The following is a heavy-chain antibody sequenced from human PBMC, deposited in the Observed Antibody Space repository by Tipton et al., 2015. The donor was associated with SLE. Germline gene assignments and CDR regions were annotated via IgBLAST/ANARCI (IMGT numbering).Heavy chain of an antibody. CDR2: ISSSSSTI. CDR3: ARESPHSSSWDY. CDR1: GFTFSSYS. V-gene: IGHV3-48*01. Sequence: SLRLSCAASGFTFSSYSMNWVRQAPGKGLEWVSSISSSSSTIYYADSVKGRFTISRDNAKNSLYLQMNSLRAEDTAVYYCARESPHSSSWDYWGQGTLVTVSS. D-gene: IGHD6-13*01. J-gene: IGHJ4*02.